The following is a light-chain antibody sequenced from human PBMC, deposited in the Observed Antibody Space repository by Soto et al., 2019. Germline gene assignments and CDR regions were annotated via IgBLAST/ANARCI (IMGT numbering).Light chain of an antibody. CDR3: QEYASSPTT. V-gene: IGKV3-20*01. J-gene: IGKJ2*01. CDR1: QSVRGSY. CDR2: EAS. Sequence: ELVLTQSPGTLSLSPGERVALSCRASQSVRGSYLAWYQQKPGQAPRLLIYEASRRAPGIPDRFSGSGSGTDVILTINRLEPEDHAMYFCQEYASSPTTLGQGNNLEMK.